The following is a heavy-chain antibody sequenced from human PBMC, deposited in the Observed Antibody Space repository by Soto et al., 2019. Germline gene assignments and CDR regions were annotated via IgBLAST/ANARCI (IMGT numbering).Heavy chain of an antibody. CDR3: ARGADGDYQEYYYYYYGMDV. CDR2: IIPIFGTA. J-gene: IGHJ6*02. D-gene: IGHD4-17*01. Sequence: QVQLVQSGAEVKKPGSSVKVSCKASGGTFSSYAISWVRQAPGQGLEWMGGIIPIFGTANYAQKFQGRVRITADESTSTAYMELSSLRSEDTAVYYCARGADGDYQEYYYYYYGMDVWGQGTTVTVSS. CDR1: GGTFSSYA. V-gene: IGHV1-69*01.